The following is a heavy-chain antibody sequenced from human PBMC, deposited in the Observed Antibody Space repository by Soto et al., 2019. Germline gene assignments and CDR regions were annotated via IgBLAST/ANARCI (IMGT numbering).Heavy chain of an antibody. Sequence: QITLKESGPTLVKPTQPLTLTCTFSGFSLSADGVGVGWIRQPPGKALEWLALIYWDDDKRYSPSLKSRLTITKDTSRNQVVLTMTNMDLVDTASYYCAHSRAPRVLDVWGQGTTVTVSS. V-gene: IGHV2-5*02. CDR1: GFSLSADGVG. D-gene: IGHD2-8*01. CDR2: IYWDDDK. J-gene: IGHJ6*02. CDR3: AHSRAPRVLDV.